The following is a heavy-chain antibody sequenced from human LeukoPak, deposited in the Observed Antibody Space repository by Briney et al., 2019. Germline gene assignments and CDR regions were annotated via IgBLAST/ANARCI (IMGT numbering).Heavy chain of an antibody. J-gene: IGHJ5*02. CDR2: IYTSGST. CDR1: GGSISSGSYY. CDR3: AREMQTDNWFDR. Sequence: SQTLSLTCTVSGGSISSGSYYWRWIRQPAGKGLEWIGRIYTSGSTNYNPSLKSRVTISVDTSKNQFSLKLSSATAADTAVYYCAREMQTDNWFDRWGQGTLVTVSS. V-gene: IGHV4-61*02.